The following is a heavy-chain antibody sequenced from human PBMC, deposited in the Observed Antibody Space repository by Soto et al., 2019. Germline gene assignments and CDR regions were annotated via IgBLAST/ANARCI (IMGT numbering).Heavy chain of an antibody. V-gene: IGHV5-51*01. Sequence: GESLKISSKGSGYRFTTYWIGWVRQMPGKGLEWMGLIYPGDSNTRFSPSFQGQVTISVDMSISTAYLQWSSLRVSDTAMYYCARQAYKYDTNSFGYWVQGTLVTVSS. CDR3: ARQAYKYDTNSFGY. CDR2: IYPGDSNT. D-gene: IGHD2-8*01. J-gene: IGHJ4*02. CDR1: GYRFTTYW.